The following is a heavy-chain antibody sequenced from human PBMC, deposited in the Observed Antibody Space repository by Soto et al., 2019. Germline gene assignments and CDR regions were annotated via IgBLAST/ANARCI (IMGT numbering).Heavy chain of an antibody. CDR3: ARWRIQLWYPFDY. J-gene: IGHJ4*02. CDR2: IYYSGPT. Sequence: SETLSLTCTVSGGSINSGDYYYSWIRQPPGKGLEWIGYIYYSGPTYYNASLESRVTISVDTSKNQFSLKLSSVTAADTAVYYCARWRIQLWYPFDYWGQGTLVTVSS. CDR1: GGSINSGDYY. V-gene: IGHV4-30-4*02. D-gene: IGHD5-18*01.